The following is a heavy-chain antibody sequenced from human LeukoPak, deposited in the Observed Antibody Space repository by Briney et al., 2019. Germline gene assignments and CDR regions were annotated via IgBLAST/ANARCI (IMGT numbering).Heavy chain of an antibody. CDR1: GFTFSSYG. CDR3: ARAGIAAYYYGMDV. D-gene: IGHD6-25*01. J-gene: IGHJ6*02. Sequence: GGSLRLSCAASGFTFSSYGMHWVRQAPGKGLEWVAVIWYDGSNKYYADSVKGRFTISRDNSKNTLYLQMNSLRAEDTAVYYCARAGIAAYYYGMDVWGQGTTATVSS. CDR2: IWYDGSNK. V-gene: IGHV3-33*08.